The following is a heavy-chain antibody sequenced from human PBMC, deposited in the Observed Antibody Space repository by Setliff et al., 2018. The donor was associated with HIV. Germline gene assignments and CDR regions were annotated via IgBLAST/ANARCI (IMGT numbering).Heavy chain of an antibody. Sequence: SETLSLTCTVSGGSISSSSYYWGWVRQPPGKGLEWIGSMYYSGSTYYTPSLKSRITISLDTSKNQFSLRMRSVTAADTAVYYCARVFVDTAVLRVLEYYFDSWGRGTLVTVSP. J-gene: IGHJ4*02. CDR3: ARVFVDTAVLRVLEYYFDS. D-gene: IGHD5-18*01. CDR2: MYYSGST. V-gene: IGHV4-39*07. CDR1: GGSISSSSYY.